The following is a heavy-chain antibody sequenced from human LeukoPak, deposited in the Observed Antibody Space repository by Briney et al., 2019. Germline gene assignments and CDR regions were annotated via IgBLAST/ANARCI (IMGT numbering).Heavy chain of an antibody. Sequence: PGGSLRLSCAASGFTFSSYSMNWVRQAPGKGLEWVSSISSSSSYIYYADSVKGRFTISRDNAKNSLYLQMNSLRAEDTAVYYCARARSITIFGVAPQGYFDYWGQGTLVTVSS. CDR3: ARARSITIFGVAPQGYFDY. CDR1: GFTFSSYS. D-gene: IGHD3-3*01. CDR2: ISSSSSYI. V-gene: IGHV3-21*01. J-gene: IGHJ4*02.